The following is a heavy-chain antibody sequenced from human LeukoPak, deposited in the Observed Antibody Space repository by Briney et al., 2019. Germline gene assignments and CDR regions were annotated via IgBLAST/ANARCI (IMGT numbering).Heavy chain of an antibody. CDR2: ISYDGSNK. Sequence: GGSLRLSCAASGFTFSSYAMHWVRQAPGKGLEWVAVISYDGSNKYYADSVKGRFTISRDNSKNTLYLQMNSLRAEDTAVYYCAKPDCSSTSCYYYGMDVWGQGTTVTVSS. CDR3: AKPDCSSTSCYYYGMDV. V-gene: IGHV3-30-3*01. J-gene: IGHJ6*02. D-gene: IGHD2-2*01. CDR1: GFTFSSYA.